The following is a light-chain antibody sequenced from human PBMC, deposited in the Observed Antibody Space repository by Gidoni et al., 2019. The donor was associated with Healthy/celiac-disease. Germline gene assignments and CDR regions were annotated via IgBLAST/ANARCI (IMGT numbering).Light chain of an antibody. CDR2: SNN. CDR3: AAWDDSLSGWV. J-gene: IGLJ3*02. CDR1: SSNIGSNY. Sequence: SVLTQPPSPSGTPGQRVTSSCSGSSSNIGSNYVYWYQQRPGTAPKLLIYSNNQRPSGVPDRFSGSKSGTSASLAISGLRSEDEADYYCAAWDDSLSGWVFGGGTKLTVL. V-gene: IGLV1-47*02.